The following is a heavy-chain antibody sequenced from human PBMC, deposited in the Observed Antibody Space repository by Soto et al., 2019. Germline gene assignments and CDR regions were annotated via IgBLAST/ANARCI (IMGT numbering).Heavy chain of an antibody. V-gene: IGHV4-30-4*02. CDR1: GGSINIGDYY. D-gene: IGHD3-22*01. Sequence: SXTLSLTCTVSGGSINIGDYYWSWIRQPPGKGLEWIGNLYYTGSTYYNPSLKSRVTISVDTSKKQFSLMVTSVTAADTAVYYCARYRYSDSLKEYYFDYWGQGSLVTVSS. J-gene: IGHJ4*02. CDR3: ARYRYSDSLKEYYFDY. CDR2: LYYTGST.